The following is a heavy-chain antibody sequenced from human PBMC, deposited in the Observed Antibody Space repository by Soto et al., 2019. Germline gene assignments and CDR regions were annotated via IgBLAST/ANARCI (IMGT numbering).Heavy chain of an antibody. V-gene: IGHV4-31*03. D-gene: IGHD2-8*01. J-gene: IGHJ6*02. CDR1: GGSISSGGYY. CDR3: ARSYCTNGVCSQFYHNYAMDV. Sequence: SETLSLTCTVSGGSISSGGYYWSWIRQHPGKGLEWIGYISYSGNTYFNPSLKSRVNVSVDTSKNQVSLKLSSVTAADTAVYYCARSYCTNGVCSQFYHNYAMDVWGQGTTVTVS. CDR2: ISYSGNT.